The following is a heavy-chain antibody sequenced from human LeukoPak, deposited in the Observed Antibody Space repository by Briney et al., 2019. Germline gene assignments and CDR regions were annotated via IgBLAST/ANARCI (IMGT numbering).Heavy chain of an antibody. CDR1: GFTFDDYG. CDR2: INWNGGST. J-gene: IGHJ4*02. Sequence: GGSLRLSCAASGFTFDDYGMSWVRPAPGKGLAWVSGINWNGGSTGYADSVKGRFTITRDNAKNTLYLQMNSLRAEDTAVYYCARAITNYGYIFDYWGQGTLVTVSS. D-gene: IGHD5-18*01. V-gene: IGHV3-20*04. CDR3: ARAITNYGYIFDY.